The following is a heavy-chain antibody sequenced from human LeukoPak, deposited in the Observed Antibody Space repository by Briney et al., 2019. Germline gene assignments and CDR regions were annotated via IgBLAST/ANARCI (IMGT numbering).Heavy chain of an antibody. CDR2: ISSSSSYI. Sequence: KPGGSLRLSCAASGFTFSSYSMNWVRQAPGKGLEWVSSISSSSSYIYYADSVKGRFTISRDNAKNSLYLQMNSLRAEDTAVYYCARAAMVRGVSHCLDPWGQGTLVTVSS. CDR3: ARAAMVRGVSHCLDP. V-gene: IGHV3-21*01. CDR1: GFTFSSYS. J-gene: IGHJ5*02. D-gene: IGHD3-10*01.